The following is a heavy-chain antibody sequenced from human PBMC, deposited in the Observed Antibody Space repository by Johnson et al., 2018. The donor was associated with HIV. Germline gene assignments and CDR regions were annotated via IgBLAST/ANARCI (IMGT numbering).Heavy chain of an antibody. CDR2: INQDGSEK. D-gene: IGHD1-1*01. Sequence: VQLVESGGGLVQPGGSLRLSCAASGFTVSSNYMSWVRQAPGKGLEWVANINQDGSEKHYVDSVKGRFTISRDNAKNSLYLQMDSLRAEDTAVYYCARDLDWVDGFDIWGQGTMVSVSS. V-gene: IGHV3-7*01. J-gene: IGHJ3*02. CDR3: ARDLDWVDGFDI. CDR1: GFTVSSNY.